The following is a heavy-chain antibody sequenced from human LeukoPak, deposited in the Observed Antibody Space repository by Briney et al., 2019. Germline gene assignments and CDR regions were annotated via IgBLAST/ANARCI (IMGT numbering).Heavy chain of an antibody. CDR2: INHSGST. Sequence: PPQTLSLTCAVYGGSFNGYYWSWIRQPPGKGLEWIGEINHSGSTIYNPSLKSRVTISVDTSKNQFSLKLSSVTAADTAVYYCARAEYSSSFGDFDYWGQGTLVTVSS. V-gene: IGHV4-34*01. CDR3: ARAEYSSSFGDFDY. J-gene: IGHJ4*02. CDR1: GGSFNGYY. D-gene: IGHD6-13*01.